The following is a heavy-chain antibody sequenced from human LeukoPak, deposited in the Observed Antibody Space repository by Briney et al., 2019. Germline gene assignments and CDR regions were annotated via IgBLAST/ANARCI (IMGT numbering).Heavy chain of an antibody. V-gene: IGHV3-74*01. CDR1: GFTFSSYS. D-gene: IGHD3-10*01. CDR3: AKSLSSRGLIIPKTSRYFDY. Sequence: GGSLRLSCAASGFTFSSYSMNWVRQVPGKGLVWVSRISPDGKDTSHADSVKGRFTISRDNAKNTLYLQMNSLRAEDTAVYYCAKSLSSRGLIIPKTSRYFDYWGQGTLVTVSS. J-gene: IGHJ4*02. CDR2: ISPDGKDT.